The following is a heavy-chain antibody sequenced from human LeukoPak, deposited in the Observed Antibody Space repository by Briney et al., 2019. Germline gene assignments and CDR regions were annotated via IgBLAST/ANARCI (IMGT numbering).Heavy chain of an antibody. Sequence: ASVKVSCKASGYTFTGYYMHWVRQAPGQGLEWMGWINPNSGGTNYAQKFQGRVTMTRDTSISTAYMELGRLRSDDTAVYYCARTSRVSAGLLDFDYWGQGTLVTVSS. D-gene: IGHD3-22*01. V-gene: IGHV1-2*02. CDR1: GYTFTGYY. CDR3: ARTSRVSAGLLDFDY. CDR2: INPNSGGT. J-gene: IGHJ4*02.